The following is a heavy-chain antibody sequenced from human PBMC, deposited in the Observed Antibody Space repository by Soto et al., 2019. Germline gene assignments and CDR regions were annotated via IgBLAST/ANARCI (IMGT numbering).Heavy chain of an antibody. Sequence: QVQLQQWGAGLLKPSETLSLTCAVYGGFVSSGNYYWSWIRQPPGKGLEWIGEMSHSGGTHFNPSLTRRVTISVDTSKNQFSLKMTSVTAADTALYYCARVERGTTTTVVDAFDIWGPGTMVTVSS. CDR3: ARVERGTTTTVVDAFDI. CDR1: GGFVSSGNYY. CDR2: MSHSGGT. J-gene: IGHJ3*02. V-gene: IGHV4-34*01. D-gene: IGHD4-4*01.